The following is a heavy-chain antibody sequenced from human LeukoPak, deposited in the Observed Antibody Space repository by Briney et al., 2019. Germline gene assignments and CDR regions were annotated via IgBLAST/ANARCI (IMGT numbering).Heavy chain of an antibody. V-gene: IGHV3-11*06. CDR3: ARASLDDSSGYYYFDY. CDR1: GFTFSDYY. D-gene: IGHD3-22*01. Sequence: GGSLRLSCAASGFTFSDYYMSWIRQAPGKGLEWVSSISSSSSYIYYADSVKGRFTISRDNAKNSLYLQMNSLRAEDTAVHYCARASLDDSSGYYYFDYWGQGTLVTVSS. CDR2: ISSSSSYI. J-gene: IGHJ4*02.